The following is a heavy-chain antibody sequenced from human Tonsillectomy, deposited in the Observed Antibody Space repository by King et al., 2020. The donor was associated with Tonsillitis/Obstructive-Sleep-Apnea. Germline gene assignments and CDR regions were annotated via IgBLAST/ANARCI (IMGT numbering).Heavy chain of an antibody. CDR1: GGSFSGYY. CDR3: ASRRYCSSTSCYGDAFDI. D-gene: IGHD2-2*01. J-gene: IGHJ3*02. CDR2: INHSGST. V-gene: IGHV4-34*01. Sequence: VQLQQWGAGLLKPSETLSLTCAVYGGSFSGYYWSWIRQPPGKGLEWIGEINHSGSTNYNPSLKCRVTISVDTSKNQFSLKLSSVTAADTAVYFCASRRYCSSTSCYGDAFDIWGQGKMVTVSS.